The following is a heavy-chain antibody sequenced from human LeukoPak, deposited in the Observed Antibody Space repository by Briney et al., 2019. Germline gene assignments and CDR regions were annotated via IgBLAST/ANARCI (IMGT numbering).Heavy chain of an antibody. CDR1: GFTFSTYG. CDR3: ATHEPNPTMAAPFNY. CDR2: IWYDGTNK. J-gene: IGHJ4*02. V-gene: IGHV3-33*01. D-gene: IGHD3-10*01. Sequence: GRSLRLSCAASGFTFSTYGMHWVRQAPGRGLAWLALIWYDGTNKYYADSVKGRFTVSRDNSKNTLFLQMNSLRAEDTAVYYCATHEPNPTMAAPFNYWGQGTLVTVSS.